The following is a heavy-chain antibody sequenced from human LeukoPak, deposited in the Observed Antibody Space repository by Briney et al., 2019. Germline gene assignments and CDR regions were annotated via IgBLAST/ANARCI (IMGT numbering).Heavy chain of an antibody. Sequence: ASVKVSCKASGGTFSSYAISWVRQAPGQGLEWMGGIIPIFVTANYAQKFQGRVTITADESTSTAYMELSSLRSEDTAVYYCARSGGAYGGNPRGYFDYWGQGTLVTVSS. CDR1: GGTFSSYA. D-gene: IGHD4-23*01. J-gene: IGHJ4*02. V-gene: IGHV1-69*13. CDR2: IIPIFVTA. CDR3: ARSGGAYGGNPRGYFDY.